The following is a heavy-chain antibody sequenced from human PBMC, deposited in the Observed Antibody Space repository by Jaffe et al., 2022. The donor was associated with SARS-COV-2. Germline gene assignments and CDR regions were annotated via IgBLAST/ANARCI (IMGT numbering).Heavy chain of an antibody. CDR3: ARGRYGDYRLEDY. D-gene: IGHD4-17*01. J-gene: IGHJ4*02. CDR1: GFTFSSYS. V-gene: IGHV3-21*01. Sequence: EVQLVESGGGLVKPGGSLRLSCAASGFTFSSYSMNWVRQAPGKGLEWVSSISSSSSYIYYADSVKGRFTISRDNAKNSLYLQMNSLRAEDTAVYYCARGRYGDYRLEDYWGQGTLVTVSS. CDR2: ISSSSSYI.